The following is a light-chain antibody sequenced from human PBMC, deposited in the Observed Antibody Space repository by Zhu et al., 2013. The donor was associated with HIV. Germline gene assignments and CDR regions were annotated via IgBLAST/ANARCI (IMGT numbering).Light chain of an antibody. CDR3: QQYDNLPPLT. CDR2: DAS. J-gene: IGKJ4*01. V-gene: IGKV1D-13*01. CDR1: QGISDA. Sequence: AIQLTQSPSSLSASVADRVTITCRTSQGISDALAWYQQKPGKAPNLLIYDASSLESGVPLRFSGSGSGTDFTFTISSLQPEDIATYYCQQYDNLPPLTFGGGTKVEIK.